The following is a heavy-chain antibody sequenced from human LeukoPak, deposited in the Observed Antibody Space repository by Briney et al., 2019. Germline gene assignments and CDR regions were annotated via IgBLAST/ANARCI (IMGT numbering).Heavy chain of an antibody. Sequence: PGGSLRLSCTASGFTFGDYAMSWVRQAPGKGLERVGFIRSKAYGGTTEYAASVKGRFTISRDDSKSIAYLQMNSLKTEDTAVYYCQSSGLLDYWGQGTLVTVSS. V-gene: IGHV3-49*04. J-gene: IGHJ4*02. CDR1: GFTFGDYA. CDR2: IRSKAYGGTT. D-gene: IGHD3-10*01. CDR3: QSSGLLDY.